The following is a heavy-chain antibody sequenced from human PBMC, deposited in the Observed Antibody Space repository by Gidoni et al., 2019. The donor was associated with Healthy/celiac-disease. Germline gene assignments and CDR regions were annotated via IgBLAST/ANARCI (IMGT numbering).Heavy chain of an antibody. J-gene: IGHJ6*02. Sequence: GSISSYYWSWIRQPPGKGLEWIGYIYYSGSTNYNPSLKSRVTISVDTSKNQFSLKLSSVTAADTAVYYCARARCSGGSCYNPYYYYGMDVWGQGTTVTVSS. CDR2: IYYSGST. V-gene: IGHV4-59*01. CDR1: GSISSYY. CDR3: ARARCSGGSCYNPYYYYGMDV. D-gene: IGHD2-15*01.